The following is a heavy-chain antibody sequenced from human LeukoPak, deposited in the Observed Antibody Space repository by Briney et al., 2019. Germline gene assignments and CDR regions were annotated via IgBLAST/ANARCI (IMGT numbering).Heavy chain of an antibody. V-gene: IGHV3-23*01. J-gene: IGHJ4*02. D-gene: IGHD3-22*01. CDR3: AKDDSYYYDSSGYYTFDY. CDR2: MTSNGVST. Sequence: GGSLRLSCAASGFTLSGYAMTWVRQAPGKGLQWVAGMTSNGVSTYYADSVKGRFTISRDNSKNTLYLQMNSLRAEDTAVYYCAKDDSYYYDSSGYYTFDYWGQGTLVTVSS. CDR1: GFTLSGYA.